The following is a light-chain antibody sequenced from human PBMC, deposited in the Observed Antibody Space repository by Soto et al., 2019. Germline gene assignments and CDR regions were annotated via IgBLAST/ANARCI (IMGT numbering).Light chain of an antibody. CDR3: QHYSNWPPT. J-gene: IGKJ3*01. Sequence: EMVMTQSPATLSVSPGERVTLSCRASESVHSNLAWYQQIPGQGPSLLIYYASTRVTGVPDRFSGSGSGTELTLTISSPQSEDFGVYYCQHYSNWPPTFGPGTKVEIK. V-gene: IGKV3-15*01. CDR1: ESVHSN. CDR2: YAS.